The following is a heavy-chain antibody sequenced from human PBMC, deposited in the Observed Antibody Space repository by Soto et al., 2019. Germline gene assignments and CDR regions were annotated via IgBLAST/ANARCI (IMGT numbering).Heavy chain of an antibody. Sequence: RCSPCHDPRKRLEWMGWINAGNGNTKYSQKFQGRVTITRDTSASTAYMELSSLRSEDTAVYYCARDGGPVLRYFDWLSTVNAFDIWGQGTMVTVSS. V-gene: IGHV1-3*01. D-gene: IGHD3-9*01. J-gene: IGHJ3*02. CDR2: INAGNGNT. CDR3: ARDGGPVLRYFDWLSTVNAFDI.